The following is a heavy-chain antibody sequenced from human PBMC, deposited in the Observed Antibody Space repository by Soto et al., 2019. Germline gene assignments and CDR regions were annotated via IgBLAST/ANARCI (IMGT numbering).Heavy chain of an antibody. CDR3: ARQTSPPYYYDSSGYYWGGWFDP. J-gene: IGHJ5*02. D-gene: IGHD3-22*01. CDR1: GGSISSYY. V-gene: IGHV4-59*01. Sequence: SETLSLTCTVSGGSISSYYWSWIRQPPGKGLEWIGYIYYSGSTNYNPSLKSRVTISVDTSKNQFSLKLSSVTAADTAVYYCARQTSPPYYYDSSGYYWGGWFDPWGQGXLVTVSS. CDR2: IYYSGST.